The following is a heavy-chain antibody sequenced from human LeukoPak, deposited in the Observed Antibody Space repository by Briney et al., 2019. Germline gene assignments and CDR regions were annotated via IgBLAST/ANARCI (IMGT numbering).Heavy chain of an antibody. D-gene: IGHD2-2*03. Sequence: GASVTVSCKASGGTFSIYAISWVRQAPGQGLGGMGRIIPILGIANYAQKFQGRVTITADKSTSTAYMELSSLRSEDTAVYYCARALPLDIVVVPAASSSRYYYYGMDVWGQGTTVTVSS. V-gene: IGHV1-69*04. CDR2: IIPILGIA. J-gene: IGHJ6*02. CDR1: GGTFSIYA. CDR3: ARALPLDIVVVPAASSSRYYYYGMDV.